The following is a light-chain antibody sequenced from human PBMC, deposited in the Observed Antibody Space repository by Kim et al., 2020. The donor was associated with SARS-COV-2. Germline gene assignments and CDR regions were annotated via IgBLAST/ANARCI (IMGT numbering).Light chain of an antibody. J-gene: IGLJ3*02. CDR3: QVCVTSGDQWV. Sequence: SYELTQPPSVSVASEETARITCGGVNIGSNSVHWYQQKPGQAPVLVIYYDKDRPSGIPERFSGSNSGNTATLTISRVEAGDEADYYCQVCVTSGDQWVFGGGTQLTVL. CDR2: YDK. V-gene: IGLV3-21*04. CDR1: NIGSNS.